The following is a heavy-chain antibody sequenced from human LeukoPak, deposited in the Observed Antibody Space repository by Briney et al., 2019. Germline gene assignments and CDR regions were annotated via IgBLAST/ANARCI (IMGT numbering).Heavy chain of an antibody. D-gene: IGHD1-26*01. J-gene: IGHJ5*01. CDR3: VRDWDHFDFDS. CDR1: GFTFRNYW. CDR2: IRGDGTHT. Sequence: GGSLRLSCAASGFTFRNYWMHWVRQAPGKGLVWVSRIRGDGTHTIYADPVKGRFSISRDNAKSTLYLQMRSLRADDTAVYYCVRDWDHFDFDSWGQGTLVTVSS. V-gene: IGHV3-74*01.